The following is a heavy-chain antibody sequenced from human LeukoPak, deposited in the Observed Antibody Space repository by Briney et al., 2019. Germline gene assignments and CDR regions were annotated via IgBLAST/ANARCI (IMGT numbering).Heavy chain of an antibody. V-gene: IGHV1-58*01. J-gene: IGHJ4*02. CDR2: IVVGSGNT. CDR3: AAVLGSGSYLYYFDY. D-gene: IGHD3-10*01. CDR1: GFAFTGSA. Sequence: SVKVSCKASGFAFTGSAVQCVRQARGQRLEWIGWIVVGSGNTNYAQKFQERVTITRDMSTSTAYMELSSLRSEDTAVYYCAAVLGSGSYLYYFDYWGQGTLVTVSS.